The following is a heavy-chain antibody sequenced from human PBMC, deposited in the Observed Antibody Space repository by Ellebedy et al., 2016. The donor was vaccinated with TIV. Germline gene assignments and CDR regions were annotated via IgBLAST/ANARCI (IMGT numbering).Heavy chain of an antibody. Sequence: ASVKVSCKASGYAFTSYGISWVRQAPGQGLEWMGWISAYNGNTNYAQKLQGRVTMTTDTSTSTAYMELRSLRSDDTAVYYCARDSSGWYRVGWFDPWGQGTLVTVSS. CDR2: ISAYNGNT. CDR1: GYAFTSYG. V-gene: IGHV1-18*01. CDR3: ARDSSGWYRVGWFDP. D-gene: IGHD6-19*01. J-gene: IGHJ5*02.